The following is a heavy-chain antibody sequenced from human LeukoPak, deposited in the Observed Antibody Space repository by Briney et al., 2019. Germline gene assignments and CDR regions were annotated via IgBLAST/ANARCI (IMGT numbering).Heavy chain of an antibody. CDR1: GFTFSSYA. D-gene: IGHD6-19*01. Sequence: PGRSLRLSCAASGFTFSSYAMHWVRQAPGKGLEWVSAISGSGGSTYYADYVKGRFTISRDNSKNTLYLQMNSLRAEDKAVYYCAKRGSGWYAPEYWGQGTLVTVSS. V-gene: IGHV3-23*01. CDR2: ISGSGGST. J-gene: IGHJ4*02. CDR3: AKRGSGWYAPEY.